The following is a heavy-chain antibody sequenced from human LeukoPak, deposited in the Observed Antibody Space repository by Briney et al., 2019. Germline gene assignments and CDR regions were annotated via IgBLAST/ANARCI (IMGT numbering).Heavy chain of an antibody. V-gene: IGHV1-69*13. Sequence: SVKVSCKASGGTFSSYAISWVGQAPGQGLEWMGGIIPIFGTGNYAQKFQRRVTITADESTSTAYMELSSLRSEDTAVYYCARDNSVEDTAWWFDPWGQGTLVTVSS. J-gene: IGHJ5*02. CDR1: GGTFSSYA. D-gene: IGHD4-23*01. CDR3: ARDNSVEDTAWWFDP. CDR2: IIPIFGTG.